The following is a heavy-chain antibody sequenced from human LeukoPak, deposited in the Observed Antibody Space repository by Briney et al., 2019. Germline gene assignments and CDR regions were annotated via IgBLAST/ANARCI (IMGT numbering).Heavy chain of an antibody. CDR1: GFTFDDYA. V-gene: IGHV3-9*01. D-gene: IGHD3-10*01. Sequence: GGSLRLSCAASGFTFDDYAMHWVRQAPGKGLEWVSGISWNSGSIGYADSVKGRFTISRDNSKNTLYLQMNSLRAEDTAVYYCARGAWFGESLYFQHWGQGTLVTVSS. CDR2: ISWNSGSI. CDR3: ARGAWFGESLYFQH. J-gene: IGHJ1*01.